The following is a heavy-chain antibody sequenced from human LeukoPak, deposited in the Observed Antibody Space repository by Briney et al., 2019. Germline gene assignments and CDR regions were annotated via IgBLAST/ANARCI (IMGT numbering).Heavy chain of an antibody. V-gene: IGHV3-30-3*01. CDR1: GFTFSSYA. CDR2: ISYDGGDK. J-gene: IGHJ4*02. D-gene: IGHD1-20*01. CDR3: ARDLSERYSIDY. Sequence: GGSLRLSCAASGFTFSSYAIHWVRQAPGKGLEWVAFISYDGGDKRYAESVKGRITISRDNSRKTLYLQMHSLGPEDTAIYYCARDLSERYSIDYWGQGTLATVSS.